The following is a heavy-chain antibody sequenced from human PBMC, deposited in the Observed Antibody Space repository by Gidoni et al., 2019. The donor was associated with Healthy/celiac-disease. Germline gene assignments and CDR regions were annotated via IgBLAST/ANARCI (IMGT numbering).Heavy chain of an antibody. Sequence: QLQLQESGPGLVKPSETLSLTCPVPGGSISSSSYYWGWIRQPPGKGLEWIGSIYYSGRTYYNPSLKSRVTISVDTSKNQFSLKLSSVTAADTAVYYCARQGVTTAHYWGQGTLVTVSS. V-gene: IGHV4-39*01. J-gene: IGHJ4*02. D-gene: IGHD4-4*01. CDR2: IYYSGRT. CDR1: GGSISSSSYY. CDR3: ARQGVTTAHY.